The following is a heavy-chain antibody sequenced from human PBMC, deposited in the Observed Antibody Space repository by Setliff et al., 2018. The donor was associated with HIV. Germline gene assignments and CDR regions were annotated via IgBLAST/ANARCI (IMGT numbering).Heavy chain of an antibody. Sequence: SETLSLTCAVYGGSFSGYSWSWIRQSPGKGLEWIGEINHSGSTTYSPSLKSRVTISKDTSKNQFSLKLSSVTAADTAVYYCARLTPYPNYYDSSGYFDCWGQGTLVTVSS. CDR1: GGSFSGYS. CDR3: ARLTPYPNYYDSSGYFDC. V-gene: IGHV4-34*01. J-gene: IGHJ4*02. D-gene: IGHD3-22*01. CDR2: INHSGST.